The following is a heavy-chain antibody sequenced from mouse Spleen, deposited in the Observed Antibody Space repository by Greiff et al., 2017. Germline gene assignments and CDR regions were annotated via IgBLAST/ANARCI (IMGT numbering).Heavy chain of an antibody. CDR2: ISSGSSTI. CDR3: ARPSLYYGNYPFAY. Sequence: DVKLQESGGGLVKPGGSLKLSCAASGFTFSDYGMHWVRQAPEKGLEWVAYISSGSSTIYYADTVKGRFTISRDNAKNTLFLQMTSLRSEDTAMYYCARPSLYYGNYPFAYWGQGTLVTVSA. V-gene: IGHV5-17*01. D-gene: IGHD2-1*01. J-gene: IGHJ3*01. CDR1: GFTFSDYG.